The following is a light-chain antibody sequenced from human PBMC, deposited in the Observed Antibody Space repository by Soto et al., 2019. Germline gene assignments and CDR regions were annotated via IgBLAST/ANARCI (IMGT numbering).Light chain of an antibody. CDR3: AVWDDGLNGL. CDR2: RDH. CDR1: SSNIAKNY. Sequence: QSALTQPPSASGAPGQEVTISCSGSSSNIAKNYVYWYQHVPGAAPKLLIYRDHQRPSGVPARFSASKSGTSASLAISGVRPEDEAGYYCAVWDDGLNGLFGGGTKLTVL. V-gene: IGLV1-47*01. J-gene: IGLJ3*02.